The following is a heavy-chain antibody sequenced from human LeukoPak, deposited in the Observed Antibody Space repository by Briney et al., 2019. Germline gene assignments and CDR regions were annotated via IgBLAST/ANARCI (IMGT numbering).Heavy chain of an antibody. D-gene: IGHD2-2*01. J-gene: IGHJ4*02. CDR3: ARETRYCSSTSCQLDY. V-gene: IGHV3-66*01. Sequence: GGSLRLSCAASGFTVSDNFMSWVRQAPGMALEWVSVIYTGGTTYYANSVKGRFTISRDTSKNTLFLPMNSLRAEDTAVYYCARETRYCSSTSCQLDYWGQGTLVTVSS. CDR2: IYTGGTT. CDR1: GFTVSDNF.